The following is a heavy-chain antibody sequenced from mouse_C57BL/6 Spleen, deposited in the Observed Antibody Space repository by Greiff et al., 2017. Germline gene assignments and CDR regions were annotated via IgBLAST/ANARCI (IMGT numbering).Heavy chain of an antibody. Sequence: EVQLQQSVAELVRPGASVKLSCTASGFNIKNTYMHWVKQRPEQGLEWIGRIDPANGNPKYAPKFQGKATITADTSSHTAYLQLSSLTSEDTAIYYGARDYYGSSPAWFAYWGQGTLGTVSA. V-gene: IGHV14-3*01. CDR2: IDPANGNP. CDR1: GFNIKNTY. D-gene: IGHD1-1*01. CDR3: ARDYYGSSPAWFAY. J-gene: IGHJ3*01.